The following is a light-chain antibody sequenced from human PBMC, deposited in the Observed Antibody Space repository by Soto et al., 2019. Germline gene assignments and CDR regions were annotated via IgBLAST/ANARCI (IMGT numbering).Light chain of an antibody. V-gene: IGKV1-5*01. Sequence: DIQMTQSPSTLSASVGDRVAITFRASQIISSWLAWYHQKPGKAPNLLIYDASSLESGVPSRFSGSGSGTDFTLTISSLQPEDVATYYCQHYDHLPITFGQGTRLEIK. CDR3: QHYDHLPIT. CDR2: DAS. CDR1: QIISSW. J-gene: IGKJ5*01.